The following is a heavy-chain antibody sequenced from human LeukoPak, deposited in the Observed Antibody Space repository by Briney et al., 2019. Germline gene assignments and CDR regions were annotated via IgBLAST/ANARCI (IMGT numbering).Heavy chain of an antibody. CDR2: ISGSGAST. CDR3: ARDLRYCSGGSCYLPWFDP. J-gene: IGHJ5*02. Sequence: PGGSLRLSCLTSGFTLSTNAMSWVRQAPGKGLEWISGISGSGASTYYADSVKGRFTISRDNAKNSLYLQMNSLRAEDTAVYYCARDLRYCSGGSCYLPWFDPWGQGTLVTVSS. V-gene: IGHV3-23*01. CDR1: GFTLSTNA. D-gene: IGHD2-15*01.